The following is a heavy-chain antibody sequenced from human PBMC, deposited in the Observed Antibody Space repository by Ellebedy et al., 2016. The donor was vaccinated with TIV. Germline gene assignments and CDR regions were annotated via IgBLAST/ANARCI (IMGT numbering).Heavy chain of an antibody. Sequence: GESLKISCAASGFTFSSYGMHWVRQAPGKGLEWVAFVSYDGFTTYYTNSVKGRFSISRDNSKSTLFLQLTRLRVEDTAVYFCVRGKGYDFGEEWGQGSLVSVSS. V-gene: IGHV3-30*03. CDR3: VRGKGYDFGEE. J-gene: IGHJ4*02. CDR2: VSYDGFTT. CDR1: GFTFSSYG. D-gene: IGHD4-17*01.